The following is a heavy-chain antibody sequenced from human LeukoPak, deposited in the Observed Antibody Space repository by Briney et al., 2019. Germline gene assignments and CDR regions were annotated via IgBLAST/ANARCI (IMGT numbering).Heavy chain of an antibody. J-gene: IGHJ3*02. V-gene: IGHV1-24*01. CDR2: FDPEDGET. CDR3: ATGVSPLGAFDI. CDR1: GYTLTELS. Sequence: VASVKVSCKVSGYTLTELSMHWVRQAPGKGLEWMGGFDPEDGETIYAQKFQGRVTMTEDTSTDTAYMELSSLRSEDTAVYYCATGVSPLGAFDIWGQGTMVTVSS. D-gene: IGHD2/OR15-2a*01.